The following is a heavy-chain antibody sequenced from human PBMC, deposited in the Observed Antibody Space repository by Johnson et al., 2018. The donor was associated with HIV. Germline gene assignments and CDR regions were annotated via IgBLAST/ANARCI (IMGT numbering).Heavy chain of an antibody. D-gene: IGHD1-26*01. Sequence: LRLSCAASGFTFSSYAMHWVRQAPGKGLEWVAVISYDGSNKYYADSVKGRFTISRDNSKNTLYLQMNSLRSEDTAVYSCAFESGSYFRHAFDVWGQGTMVTVSS. CDR2: ISYDGSNK. CDR1: GFTFSSYA. J-gene: IGHJ3*01. CDR3: AFESGSYFRHAFDV. V-gene: IGHV3-30*04.